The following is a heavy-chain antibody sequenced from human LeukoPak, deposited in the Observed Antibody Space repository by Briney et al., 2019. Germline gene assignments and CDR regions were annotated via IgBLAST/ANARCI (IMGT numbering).Heavy chain of an antibody. CDR1: GFIISNYA. J-gene: IGHJ4*02. V-gene: IGHV3-64D*06. Sequence: PGGSLRLPCSASGFIISNYAMHWVRQAPGKGLEYLSAISANGGSTYYADSVKGRFTISRDNSRNTLYLQMSSLRAEDTAIYHCLKDLYKGDSSSWYYFHYWGQGTLVTVSS. D-gene: IGHD6-13*01. CDR3: LKDLYKGDSSSWYYFHY. CDR2: ISANGGST.